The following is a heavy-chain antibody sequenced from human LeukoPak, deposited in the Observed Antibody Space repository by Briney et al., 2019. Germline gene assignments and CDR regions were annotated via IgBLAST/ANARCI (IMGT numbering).Heavy chain of an antibody. V-gene: IGHV3-11*01. CDR1: GFTFSDYY. CDR2: ISSSGSTI. CDR3: ARDQAPYYYDSRSSAFDI. J-gene: IGHJ3*02. D-gene: IGHD3-22*01. Sequence: PGGSLRLSCAASGFTFSDYYMSWIRQAPGKGLEWVSYISSSGSTIYYADSVKGRFTISRDNAKNSLYLQMNSLRAEDTAVYYCARDQAPYYYDSRSSAFDIWGQGRMVTVSS.